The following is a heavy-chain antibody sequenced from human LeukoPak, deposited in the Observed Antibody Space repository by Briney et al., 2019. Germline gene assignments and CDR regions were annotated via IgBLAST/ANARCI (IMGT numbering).Heavy chain of an antibody. J-gene: IGHJ4*02. V-gene: IGHV3-7*01. D-gene: IGHD1-20*01. CDR1: GFTFSSYW. Sequence: PGGSLRLSCAASGFTFSSYWMSWVRQAPGKGLEWVANIKQDGSEKYYVDSVKGRFTISRDNAKNSLYLQMNSLRAEDTAVYYCARAWGYNWNLFDYWGQGTLVTVSS. CDR3: ARAWGYNWNLFDY. CDR2: IKQDGSEK.